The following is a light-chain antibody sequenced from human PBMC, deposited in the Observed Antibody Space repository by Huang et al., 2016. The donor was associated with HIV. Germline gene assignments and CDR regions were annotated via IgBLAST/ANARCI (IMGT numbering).Light chain of an antibody. Sequence: DVVITQSPLSLPVTLGQPASISCRSSQSLVHSDGNTYLNWFHQRPGQYPRRLSYTVSNRDSGVPDRVSGSGSGTDFTLKISRVEAGDVGVYYCMQGTHCPPTFGGGTKVEIK. CDR1: QSLVHSDGNTY. J-gene: IGKJ4*01. CDR3: MQGTHCPPT. CDR2: TVS. V-gene: IGKV2-30*02.